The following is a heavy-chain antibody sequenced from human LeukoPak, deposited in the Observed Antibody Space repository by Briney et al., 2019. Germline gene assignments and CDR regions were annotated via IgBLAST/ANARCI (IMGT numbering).Heavy chain of an antibody. CDR1: GGSISSYY. J-gene: IGHJ4*02. CDR2: IFYSGST. D-gene: IGHD6-19*01. Sequence: SETLSLTCTVSGGSISSYYWSWIRQPPGKGLEWIGYIFYSGSTNYNPPLKSRVTISVDTSKNEFSLNLTSVTAADTAVYYCATRRYSSGWYEDYWGQGTLVTVSS. V-gene: IGHV4-59*08. CDR3: ATRRYSSGWYEDY.